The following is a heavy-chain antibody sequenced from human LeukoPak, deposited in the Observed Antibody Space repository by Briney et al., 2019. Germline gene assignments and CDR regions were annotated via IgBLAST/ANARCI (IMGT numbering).Heavy chain of an antibody. V-gene: IGHV3-53*01. J-gene: IGHJ5*02. CDR3: ARDRPYSSSWYPWFDP. CDR2: MHSGGST. D-gene: IGHD6-13*01. Sequence: SGGSLRLSCAASGFIVGNSYMNWVRQTPGKGLEWVSVMHSGGSTYYSDSVKGRFTISRDNAKNTLYLQMNSLRAEDTAVYYCARDRPYSSSWYPWFDPWGQGTLVTVSS. CDR1: GFIVGNSY.